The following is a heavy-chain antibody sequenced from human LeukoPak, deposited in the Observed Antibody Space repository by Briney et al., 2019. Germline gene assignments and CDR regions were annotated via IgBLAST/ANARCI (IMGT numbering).Heavy chain of an antibody. CDR3: ARQVAVTRLFDY. J-gene: IGHJ4*02. CDR2: IYYSGST. Sequence: SETLSLTCTVSGGSISSYYWSWIRQPPGKGLEWIGYIYYSGSTNYNPSLKSRVTISVDTSKNQFSLKLSSVTAADTAVYYCARQVAVTRLFDYWGQGTLVTVSS. D-gene: IGHD6-19*01. V-gene: IGHV4-59*08. CDR1: GGSISSYY.